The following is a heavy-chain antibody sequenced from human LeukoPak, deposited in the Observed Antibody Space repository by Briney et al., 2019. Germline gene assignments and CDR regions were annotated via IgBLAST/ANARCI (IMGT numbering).Heavy chain of an antibody. CDR2: IHYSGST. J-gene: IGHJ4*02. V-gene: IGHV4-39*01. CDR1: GGSISSSSYY. D-gene: IGHD5-12*01. CDR3: ACMIVATRNDY. Sequence: KPSETLSLTCSVSGGSISSSSYYWGWIRQPPGKGLECIGSIHYSGSTYYNPSLKSRVTISVDTSKNQFSLKLSSVTAADTAVYYCACMIVATRNDYWGQGTLVTVSS.